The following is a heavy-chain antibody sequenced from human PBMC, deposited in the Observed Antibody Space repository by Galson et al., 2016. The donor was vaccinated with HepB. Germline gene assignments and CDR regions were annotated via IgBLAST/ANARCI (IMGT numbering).Heavy chain of an antibody. CDR2: IKGDGSEE. D-gene: IGHD2-15*01. V-gene: IGHV3-7*01. CDR1: GFTFDTFW. J-gene: IGHJ4*02. CDR3: ARDSEWWD. Sequence: SLRLSCAASGFTFDTFWMAWVRQAPGKGLEWVATIKGDGSEEYYLDSMRGRFTVSRDNAKNSLYLQMNSLRAEDTAVYYCARDSEWWDWGQGTLVIVSS.